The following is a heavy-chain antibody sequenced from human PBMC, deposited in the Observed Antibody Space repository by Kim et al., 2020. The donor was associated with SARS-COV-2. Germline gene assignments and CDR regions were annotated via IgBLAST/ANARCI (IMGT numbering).Heavy chain of an antibody. CDR3: ASRASGRQDY. Sequence: SETLSLTCAVYGGSFSGYYWSWIRQPPGKGLEWIGEINHSGSTNYNPSLKSRVTISVDTSKNQFSLKLSSVTAADTAVYYCASRASGRQDYWGQGTLVTV. V-gene: IGHV4-34*01. CDR2: INHSGST. J-gene: IGHJ4*02. CDR1: GGSFSGYY.